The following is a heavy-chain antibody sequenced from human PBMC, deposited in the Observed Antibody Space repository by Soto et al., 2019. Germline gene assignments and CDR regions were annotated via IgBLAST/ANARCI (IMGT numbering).Heavy chain of an antibody. CDR1: GGSISSYY. CDR3: ARQGYGDYLFDY. J-gene: IGHJ4*02. Sequence: SETLSLTCTVSGGSISSYYWSWFRQPPGKGLEWIGYIYYSGSTNYNPSLKSRVTISVDTSKNQFSLKLSSVTAADTAVYYCARQGYGDYLFDYWGQGTLVTVS. V-gene: IGHV4-59*01. CDR2: IYYSGST. D-gene: IGHD4-17*01.